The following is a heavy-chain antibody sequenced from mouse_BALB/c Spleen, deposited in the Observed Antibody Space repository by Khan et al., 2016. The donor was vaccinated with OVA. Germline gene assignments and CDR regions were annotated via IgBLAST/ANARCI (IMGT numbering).Heavy chain of an antibody. Sequence: VRLQQSGPELVKPGASVKISCKASGYSFTGYFMNWVMQSHGKSLEWIGRINPHIGETFYNQKFRDKATLTVDESSSTAHMELRSLASEDSAGYYCARTYCSDFEYWGQGTTLTVSS. D-gene: IGHD2-12*01. V-gene: IGHV1-20*02. CDR1: GYSFTGYF. J-gene: IGHJ2*01. CDR3: ARTYCSDFEY. CDR2: INPHIGET.